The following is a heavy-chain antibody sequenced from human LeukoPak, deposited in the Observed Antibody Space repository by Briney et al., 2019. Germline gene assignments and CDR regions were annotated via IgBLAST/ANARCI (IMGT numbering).Heavy chain of an antibody. D-gene: IGHD2-2*02. CDR3: ARAKAEYQLLYASYFDY. CDR1: GFAFSTYA. V-gene: IGHV3-23*01. Sequence: GGSLRLSCAASGFAFSTYAMSWVRQAPGKGLEWVSGISGSGGSTYYADSVKGRFTISRDNAKNSLYLQMNSLRAEDTAVYYCARAKAEYQLLYASYFDYWGQGTLVTVSS. J-gene: IGHJ4*02. CDR2: ISGSGGST.